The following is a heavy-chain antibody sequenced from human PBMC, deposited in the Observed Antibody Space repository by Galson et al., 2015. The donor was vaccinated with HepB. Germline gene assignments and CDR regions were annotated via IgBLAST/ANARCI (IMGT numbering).Heavy chain of an antibody. Sequence: SLRLSCAASGFTFSNYAMSWVRQAPGKGLEWVSAISGRGGSTYYADSVKGRFTISRDNSKNTLYLQMNSLRAEDTAVYYCALMPTRAAAGTFDYWGQGTLVTVSS. CDR3: ALMPTRAAAGTFDY. CDR2: ISGRGGST. CDR1: GFTFSNYA. D-gene: IGHD6-13*01. J-gene: IGHJ4*02. V-gene: IGHV3-23*01.